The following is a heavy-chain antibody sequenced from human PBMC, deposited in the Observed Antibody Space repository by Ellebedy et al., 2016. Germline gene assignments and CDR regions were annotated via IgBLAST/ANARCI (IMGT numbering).Heavy chain of an antibody. Sequence: SETLSLXCTVSGGSISSGGYYWSWIRQHPGKGLEWIGYIYYSGSTYYNPSLKSRVTISVDTSKNQLSLKLSSVTAADTAVYYCARAGYCSSTSCYLRWFDPWGQGTLVTVSS. CDR2: IYYSGST. D-gene: IGHD2-2*01. J-gene: IGHJ5*02. CDR1: GGSISSGGYY. V-gene: IGHV4-31*03. CDR3: ARAGYCSSTSCYLRWFDP.